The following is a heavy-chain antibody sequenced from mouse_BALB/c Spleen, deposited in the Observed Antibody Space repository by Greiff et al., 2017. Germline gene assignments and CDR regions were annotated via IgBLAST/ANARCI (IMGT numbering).Heavy chain of an antibody. J-gene: IGHJ2*01. V-gene: IGHV5-6-4*01. Sequence: EVKVEESGGGLVKPGGSLKLSCAASGFTFSSYTMSWVRQTPEKRLEWVATISSGGSYTYYPDSVKGRFTISRDNAKNTLYLQMSSLKSEDTAMYYCTRDLIPGWGQGTTLTVSS. CDR3: TRDLIPG. CDR1: GFTFSSYT. D-gene: IGHD1-1*01. CDR2: ISSGGSYT.